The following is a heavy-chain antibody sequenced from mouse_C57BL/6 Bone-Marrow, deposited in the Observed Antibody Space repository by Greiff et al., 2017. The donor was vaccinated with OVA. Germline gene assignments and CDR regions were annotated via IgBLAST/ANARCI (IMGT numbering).Heavy chain of an antibody. CDR2: INPNNGGT. Sequence: EVQLQQSGPELVKPGASVKISCKASGYKFTDYYMNWVKQSHGKSLEWIGDINPNNGGTSYNQKFKGKATLTVDKSSSTAYMELRSLTSEDSAVYYCARDYYGSSYYFDYWGQGTTLTVSS. D-gene: IGHD1-1*01. CDR1: GYKFTDYY. CDR3: ARDYYGSSYYFDY. V-gene: IGHV1-26*01. J-gene: IGHJ2*01.